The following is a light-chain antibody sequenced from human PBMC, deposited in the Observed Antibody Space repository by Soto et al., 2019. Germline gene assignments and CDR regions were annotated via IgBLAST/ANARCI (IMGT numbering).Light chain of an antibody. CDR3: YQYYRYPAT. J-gene: IGKJ3*01. CDR2: AAS. V-gene: IGKV1-8*01. Sequence: AIRMTQSPSSLSASTGDRVTITCRASQGISSYLAWYRQKPGKAPKLLIYAASTLQSGVPLRFSGSGSGPDFTLSLGCMQSENFETYYCYQYYRYPATFGPGTKVNIK. CDR1: QGISSY.